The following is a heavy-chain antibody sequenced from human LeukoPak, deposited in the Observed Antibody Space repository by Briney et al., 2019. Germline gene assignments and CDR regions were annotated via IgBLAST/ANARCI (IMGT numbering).Heavy chain of an antibody. CDR2: ISGWDGDT. Sequence: AASVKVSCKASGGTFSSYAISWVRQAPGQGLEWMGWISGWDGDTNYAPKFQGRVTLTTDTSTNTAYMELRSLRSDDTALYYCARDRRGIEVIPDATPIDQWGQGTLVTVSS. J-gene: IGHJ4*02. CDR3: ARDRRGIEVIPDATPIDQ. D-gene: IGHD2-2*02. CDR1: GGTFSSYA. V-gene: IGHV1-18*01.